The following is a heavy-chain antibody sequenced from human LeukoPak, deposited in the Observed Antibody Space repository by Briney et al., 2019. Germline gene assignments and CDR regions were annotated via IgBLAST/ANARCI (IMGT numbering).Heavy chain of an antibody. CDR2: MYTSGAT. J-gene: IGHJ6*03. Sequence: SETLSLTCSVSGDSMNSYYWSWIRQPAGKGLEWIGRMYTSGATKYNPSFQSRVTMSVDTSKNQFSLKLSSVTAADTAVYYCARIAVAGPQYYYYYMDVWGKGTTVTIPS. V-gene: IGHV4-4*07. CDR3: ARIAVAGPQYYYYYMDV. CDR1: GDSMNSYY. D-gene: IGHD6-19*01.